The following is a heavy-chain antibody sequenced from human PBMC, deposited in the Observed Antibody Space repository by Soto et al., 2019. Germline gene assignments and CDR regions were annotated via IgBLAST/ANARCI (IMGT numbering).Heavy chain of an antibody. Sequence: EVQLVESGGGLVKPGGSLRLSCAASGFTFSSYSMNWVRQAPGKGLEWVSSISSSSSYIYYADSVKGRFTISRDNAKNSLYMQMNSLRAEDTAVYYCAREAANTVDYWGQGTLVTVSS. CDR1: GFTFSSYS. V-gene: IGHV3-21*01. CDR2: ISSSSSYI. CDR3: AREAANTVDY. J-gene: IGHJ4*02. D-gene: IGHD2-15*01.